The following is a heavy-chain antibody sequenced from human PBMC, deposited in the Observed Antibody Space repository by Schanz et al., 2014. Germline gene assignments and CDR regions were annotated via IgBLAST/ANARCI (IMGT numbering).Heavy chain of an antibody. Sequence: EVQLVESGGGLVQPGGSLRLSCAASGFTFGNFFMSWVRQAPGKGLEWVANIKQDGIEKYYVDSVKGRFTISRDNAKNSLYLQMNSLTADDTAVYYCAREGGSSGHNGYFDYWGQGTLVTVSS. CDR1: GFTFGNFF. J-gene: IGHJ4*02. CDR3: AREGGSSGHNGYFDY. D-gene: IGHD6-19*01. V-gene: IGHV3-7*01. CDR2: IKQDGIEK.